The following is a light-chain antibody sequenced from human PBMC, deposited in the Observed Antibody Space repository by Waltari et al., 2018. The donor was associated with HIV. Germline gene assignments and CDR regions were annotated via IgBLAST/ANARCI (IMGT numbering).Light chain of an antibody. CDR3: QSFHGITAV. J-gene: IGLJ3*02. Sequence: NFMLTQPHSVSASPGKTVTISCTGSSGRVASNYVQWYQQRPGSAPTTVIYKDDQRPSGVPGRFSGSINSSSNSASRTISGLKTEDEADYYCQSFHGITAVFGGGTKLTVL. V-gene: IGLV6-57*02. CDR1: SGRVASNY. CDR2: KDD.